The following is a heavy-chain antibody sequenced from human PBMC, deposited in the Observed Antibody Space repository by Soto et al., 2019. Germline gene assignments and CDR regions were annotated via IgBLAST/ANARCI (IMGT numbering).Heavy chain of an antibody. D-gene: IGHD3-10*01. V-gene: IGHV2-5*02. CDR3: AHVPGSGQLLYSYYYYMDV. J-gene: IGHJ6*03. CDR2: IYWDDDK. Sequence: SGPTLVNPTQTLTLTCTFSGFSLTTRGVGVGWIRQPPGKALEWLALIYWDDDKRYSPSLKSRLTITKDTSKNQVVLTLTNMDPVDTATYYCAHVPGSGQLLYSYYYYMDVWGKGATVTVSS. CDR1: GFSLTTRGVG.